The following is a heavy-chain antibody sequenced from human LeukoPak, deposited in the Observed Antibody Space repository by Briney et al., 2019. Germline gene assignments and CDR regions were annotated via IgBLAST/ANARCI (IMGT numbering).Heavy chain of an antibody. CDR1: GFTFSSYW. V-gene: IGHV3-30*03. J-gene: IGHJ3*02. CDR2: ISRDGTQQ. D-gene: IGHD6-13*01. Sequence: PGGSLRLSCAASGFTFSSYWMHWVRQAPGEGLEWVAVISRDGTQQYYAGSVKGRLTISRDNSQSTLYLHMNSLSTEDTALYYCARAVPAPGTPENAFDIWGQGTLVTVSS. CDR3: ARAVPAPGTPENAFDI.